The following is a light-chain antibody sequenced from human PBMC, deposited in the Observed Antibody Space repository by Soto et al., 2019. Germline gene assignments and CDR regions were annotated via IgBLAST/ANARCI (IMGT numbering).Light chain of an antibody. CDR1: SSDVGTYYY. CDR3: ASYTSSSTSVI. Sequence: QSALTQPRSVSGSPGQSVTISCTGTSSDVGTYYYVSWYQQYPGKAPKLMIYDATKRPSGISSRFSGSKSGNTASLTISGLQAEDEADYYCASYTSSSTSVIFGRGTKLTVL. J-gene: IGLJ2*01. V-gene: IGLV2-11*01. CDR2: DAT.